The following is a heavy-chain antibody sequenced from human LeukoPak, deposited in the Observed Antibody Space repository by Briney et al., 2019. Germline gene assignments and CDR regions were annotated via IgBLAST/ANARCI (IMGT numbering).Heavy chain of an antibody. D-gene: IGHD3-22*01. Sequence: PGGSLRLSCAASGFTFSSYGMHWVRQAPGKGLGWVAVIWYDGSNKYYADSVKGRFTISRDNSKNTLYLQMNSLRAEDTAVYYCARDSSGYYLGTFDYWGQGTLVTVSS. CDR1: GFTFSSYG. CDR2: IWYDGSNK. J-gene: IGHJ4*02. V-gene: IGHV3-33*01. CDR3: ARDSSGYYLGTFDY.